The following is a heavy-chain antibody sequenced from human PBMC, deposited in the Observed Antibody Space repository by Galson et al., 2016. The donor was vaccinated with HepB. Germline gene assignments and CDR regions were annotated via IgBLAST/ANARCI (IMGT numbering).Heavy chain of an antibody. CDR2: IRLDGRNK. CDR3: ARDDHYGVYFDH. J-gene: IGHJ4*02. Sequence: SLRLSCAGSGFTFSNYGMPWVRQAPGKGLEWVSNIRLDGRNKYYGDSVKGLFTISRDNSKNTLYLQMNSLRAGDTAVYYCARDDHYGVYFDHWGQGTLVTVSS. V-gene: IGHV3-33*01. CDR1: GFTFSNYG. D-gene: IGHD3-16*01.